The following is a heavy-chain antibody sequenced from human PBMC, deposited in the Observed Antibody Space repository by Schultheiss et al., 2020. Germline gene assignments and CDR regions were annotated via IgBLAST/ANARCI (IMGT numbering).Heavy chain of an antibody. CDR2: ISGSGGTT. CDR3: AKGALGGNFDY. CDR1: GFTFSTYA. D-gene: IGHD4-23*01. V-gene: IGHV3-23*01. Sequence: GGSLRLSCAASGFTFSTYAMSWVRQAPGKGLECVSVISGSGGTTDYADPMKGRFTISRDNSKNTLYLQMNSLRAEDTAVYYCAKGALGGNFDYWGQGTLVTVSS. J-gene: IGHJ4*02.